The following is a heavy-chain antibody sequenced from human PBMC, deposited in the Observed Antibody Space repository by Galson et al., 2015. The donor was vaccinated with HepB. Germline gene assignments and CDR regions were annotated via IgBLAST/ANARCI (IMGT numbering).Heavy chain of an antibody. V-gene: IGHV4-59*08. Sequence: LSLTCTVSGGSISSYYWSWIRQPPGKGLEWIGYIYYSGSTNYNPSLKSRVTISVDTSKNQFSLKLSSVTAADTAVYYCARLGAGDSSGYYSEAFDYWGQGTLVTVSS. CDR1: GGSISSYY. CDR2: IYYSGST. J-gene: IGHJ4*02. D-gene: IGHD3-22*01. CDR3: ARLGAGDSSGYYSEAFDY.